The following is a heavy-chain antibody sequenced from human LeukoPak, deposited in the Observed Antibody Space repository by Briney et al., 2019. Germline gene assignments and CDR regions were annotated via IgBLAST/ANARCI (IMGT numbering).Heavy chain of an antibody. CDR3: AREEYNDTSGRFL. D-gene: IGHD3-22*01. Sequence: SETLSLTCTVSGGSMSNYYWSWIRQPAGKGLEWIGRIFTSGSTHYNPSLRSRVTISLDKSKNQFSLKVNSVTVADTAVYFCAREEYNDTSGRFLWGQGPLVTVSS. V-gene: IGHV4-4*07. CDR2: IFTSGST. J-gene: IGHJ4*02. CDR1: GGSMSNYY.